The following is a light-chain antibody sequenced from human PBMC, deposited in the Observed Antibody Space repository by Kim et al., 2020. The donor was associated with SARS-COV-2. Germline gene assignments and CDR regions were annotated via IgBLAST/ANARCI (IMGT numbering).Light chain of an antibody. CDR3: QQRSNGTTSST. CDR1: RRVSSN. V-gene: IGKV3-11*01. Sequence: PGGGTALSCSASRRVSSNLDWYQQKPGQGPRPLLYDASNRATGTAARVRGSGCGTDLTFTISSLKPEDFAVYECQQRSNGTTSSTFGGGTKVDIK. CDR2: DAS. J-gene: IGKJ4*02.